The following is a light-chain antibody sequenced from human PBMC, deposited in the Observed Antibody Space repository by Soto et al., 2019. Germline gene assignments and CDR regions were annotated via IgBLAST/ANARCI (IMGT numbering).Light chain of an antibody. CDR3: ATWDDSLNGPV. V-gene: IGLV1-44*01. CDR2: SND. Sequence: QSVLTQPPSASGTPGQRVTISCSGSNSNIGTNTVSWYQQLPGTAPKLLIYSNDQRPSGVPDRFSGSKSGTLASLAISGLQSEDETDYYCATWDDSLNGPVFGGGTKLTVL. J-gene: IGLJ2*01. CDR1: NSNIGTNT.